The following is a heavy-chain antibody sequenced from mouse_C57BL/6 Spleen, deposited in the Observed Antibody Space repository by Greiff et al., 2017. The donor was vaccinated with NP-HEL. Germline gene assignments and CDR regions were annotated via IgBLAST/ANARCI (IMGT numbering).Heavy chain of an antibody. D-gene: IGHD1-1*01. V-gene: IGHV14-4*01. CDR2: IDPENGDT. Sequence: EVKLMESGAELVRPGASVKLSCTASGFNIKDDYMHWVKQRPEQGLEWIGWIDPENGDTEYASKFQGKATITADTSSNTAYLQLSSLTSEDTAVYYCTTRDYYGSIDYWGQGTTLTVSS. CDR1: GFNIKDDY. CDR3: TTRDYYGSIDY. J-gene: IGHJ2*01.